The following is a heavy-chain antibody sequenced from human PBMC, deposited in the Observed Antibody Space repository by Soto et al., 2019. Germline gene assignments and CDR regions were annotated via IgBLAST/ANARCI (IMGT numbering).Heavy chain of an antibody. CDR1: GYTFTGYY. Sequence: QVQLVQSGAEVKKPGASVKVSCKASGYTFTGYYIHWVRQAPGQGLEWMGWINPNNGDTHYAQKLQGRVTMTRDTSTSTAYMELSSLRFDDTAVYYCARHSGYDYVFDYWGQGTLVTVSS. J-gene: IGHJ4*02. D-gene: IGHD5-12*01. CDR3: ARHSGYDYVFDY. CDR2: INPNNGDT. V-gene: IGHV1-2*02.